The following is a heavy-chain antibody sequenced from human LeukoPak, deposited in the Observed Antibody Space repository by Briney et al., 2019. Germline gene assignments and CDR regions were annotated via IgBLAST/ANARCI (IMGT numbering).Heavy chain of an antibody. V-gene: IGHV4-59*01. D-gene: IGHD6-19*01. J-gene: IGHJ4*02. CDR3: AKEQWYFDS. CDR2: MHYSGTT. CDR1: SGSITSYY. Sequence: SETLSLTCTVSSGSITSYYWSWIRQSPGKGLEWIGHMHYSGTTYHNPSLKGRVTMSIDTSKNQFSLKLSSVTAADTAVYYCAKEQWYFDSWGQGTLVTVSS.